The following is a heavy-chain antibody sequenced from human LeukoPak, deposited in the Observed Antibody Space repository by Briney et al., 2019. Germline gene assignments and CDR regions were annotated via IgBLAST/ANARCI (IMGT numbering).Heavy chain of an antibody. J-gene: IGHJ4*02. CDR2: INYSGNR. Sequence: SETLSLTCAVYGGSFSGYYWAWIRQPPGKGLEWIAIINYSGNRYYNPSLRSRATISVDTSTNQFSLNLNSVTAEETAVYYCARGYDYWGQGTLVTVSS. CDR1: GGSFSGYY. V-gene: IGHV4-34*01. CDR3: ARGYDY.